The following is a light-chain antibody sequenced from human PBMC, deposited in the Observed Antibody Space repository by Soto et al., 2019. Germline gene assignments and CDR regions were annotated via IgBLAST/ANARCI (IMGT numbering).Light chain of an antibody. CDR1: QSLVHIDGNTY. CDR3: MQATQSYT. V-gene: IGKV2-24*01. J-gene: IGKJ2*01. Sequence: DLGLTQTRLSSPVTLGQPASISCRSSQSLVHIDGNTYFNWLQQRPGQPPRLLIYKISNRFPGVPDRFSGSGAGTDFTLKISRVEAEDVGVYYCMQATQSYTFGQGTRLEIK. CDR2: KIS.